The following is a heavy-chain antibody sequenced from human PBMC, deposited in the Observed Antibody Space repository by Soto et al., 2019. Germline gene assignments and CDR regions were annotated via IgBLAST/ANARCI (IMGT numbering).Heavy chain of an antibody. D-gene: IGHD5-12*01. V-gene: IGHV1-69*01. CDR3: ARGYSGYDYGNGDYYYYGMDV. Sequence: QVQLVQSGAEVKKPGSSVKVSCKASGGTFSSYAISWVRQAPGQGLEWMGGIIPIFGTANYAQKFQGRVTITAEESTSTAYMELSSLRSEDTAVYYCARGYSGYDYGNGDYYYYGMDVWGQGTTVTVSS. J-gene: IGHJ6*02. CDR1: GGTFSSYA. CDR2: IIPIFGTA.